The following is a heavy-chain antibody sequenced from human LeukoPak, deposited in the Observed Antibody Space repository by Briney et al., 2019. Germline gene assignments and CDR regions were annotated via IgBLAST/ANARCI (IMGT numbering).Heavy chain of an antibody. CDR2: ISGSGGST. J-gene: IGHJ4*02. Sequence: AGGSLRLSFAASGFTFSSYAMSWVRQAPGKGLEWVSAISGSGGSTYYADSVKGRFTISRDNSKNTLYLQMNSLRAEDTAVYYCAKDYYGSGNIDYWGQGTLVTVSS. D-gene: IGHD3-10*01. CDR3: AKDYYGSGNIDY. V-gene: IGHV3-23*01. CDR1: GFTFSSYA.